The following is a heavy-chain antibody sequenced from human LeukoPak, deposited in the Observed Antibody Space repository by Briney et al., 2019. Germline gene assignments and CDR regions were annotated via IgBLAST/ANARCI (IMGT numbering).Heavy chain of an antibody. J-gene: IGHJ3*02. Sequence: GGSLRLSCAASGFTFSSYSMNWVRQAPGKGLEWVSYISSSSSTIYYADSVKGRFTISRDNAKNSLYLQMNSLRAEDTAVYYCARAYYGSGSYYPDALDIWGQGTMVTVSS. V-gene: IGHV3-48*04. CDR3: ARAYYGSGSYYPDALDI. CDR1: GFTFSSYS. CDR2: ISSSSSTI. D-gene: IGHD3-10*01.